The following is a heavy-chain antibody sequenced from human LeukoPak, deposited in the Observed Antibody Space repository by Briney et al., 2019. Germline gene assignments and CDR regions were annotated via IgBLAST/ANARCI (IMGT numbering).Heavy chain of an antibody. CDR2: ISSSSSTI. Sequence: GGSLRLSCAASGFTFSSYSMNWVRQAPGKGLEWVSYISSSSSTIYYADSVKGRFTISRDNAKNSLYLQMNSLRAEDTAVYYCARAGDILTGYYRAYFDYWGQGTLVTVSS. J-gene: IGHJ4*02. CDR3: ARAGDILTGYYRAYFDY. D-gene: IGHD3-9*01. CDR1: GFTFSSYS. V-gene: IGHV3-48*01.